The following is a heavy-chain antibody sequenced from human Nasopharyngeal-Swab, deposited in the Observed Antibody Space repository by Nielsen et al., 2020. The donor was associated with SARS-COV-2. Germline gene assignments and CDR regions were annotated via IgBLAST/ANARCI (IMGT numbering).Heavy chain of an antibody. Sequence: ASVKVSCKASGYTFTSYAMNWVRQAPGQGLEWMGWINTNTGNPTYAQGFTGRFVFSLDTSVSTAYYCARDSDYVWGSYRLGGYWGQGTLVTVSS. J-gene: IGHJ4*02. CDR3: GY. CDR2: INTNTGNP. V-gene: IGHV7-4-1*01. CDR1: GYTFTSYA. D-gene: IGHD3-16*02.